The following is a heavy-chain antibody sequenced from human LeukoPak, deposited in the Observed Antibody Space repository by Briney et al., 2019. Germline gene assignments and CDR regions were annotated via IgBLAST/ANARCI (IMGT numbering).Heavy chain of an antibody. CDR1: GGSISSGGYS. CDR3: ARAGLGYNRNPDFDY. J-gene: IGHJ4*02. V-gene: IGHV4-30-2*01. D-gene: IGHD5-24*01. Sequence: PSQTLSLTCAVSGGSISSGGYSWSWIRQPPGKGLEWIGYIYHSGSTYYNPSLKSRVTISVDTSKNQFSLKLSSVTAADTAVYYCARAGLGYNRNPDFDYWGQGTLVTVSS. CDR2: IYHSGST.